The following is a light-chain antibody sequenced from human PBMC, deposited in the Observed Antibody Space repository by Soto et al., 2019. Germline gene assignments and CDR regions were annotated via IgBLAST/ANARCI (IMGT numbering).Light chain of an antibody. Sequence: QSALIQPASVSGSPGQSITISCTGTSNDVGLYDYVSWYQHHPGKAPKLMIFDVSYRSSGVPDRFSGSKSANTASLTISGLQAEDEAEYYCSSYATNRDVLFGGGTQLTVL. CDR2: DVS. J-gene: IGLJ2*01. CDR3: SSYATNRDVL. V-gene: IGLV2-14*01. CDR1: SNDVGLYDY.